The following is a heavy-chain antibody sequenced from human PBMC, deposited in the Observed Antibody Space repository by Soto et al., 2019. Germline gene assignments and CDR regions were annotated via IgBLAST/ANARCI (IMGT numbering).Heavy chain of an antibody. CDR1: GFTFSSYS. Sequence: GGSLRLSCAASGFTFSSYSMNWVRQAPGKGLEWVSSISSSSSYIYYADSVKGRFTISRDNAKNSLYLQMNSLRAEDTAVYYCARAPSGYAFDIWGQGAMVTVSS. J-gene: IGHJ3*02. CDR2: ISSSSSYI. V-gene: IGHV3-21*01. D-gene: IGHD1-26*01. CDR3: ARAPSGYAFDI.